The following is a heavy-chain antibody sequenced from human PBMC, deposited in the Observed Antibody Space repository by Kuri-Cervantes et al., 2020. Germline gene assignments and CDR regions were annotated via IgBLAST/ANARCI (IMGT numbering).Heavy chain of an antibody. J-gene: IGHJ4*02. D-gene: IGHD1-26*01. Sequence: GGSLRLSCAASGFTFSSYGMHWVRQAPGKGLEWVAVIWYDGSNKYYADSVKGRFTISRDNSKNTLYLQMNSLRAEDTAVYYCARVWSGSYGPFDYWGQGTLVTVSS. CDR2: IWYDGSNK. CDR3: ARVWSGSYGPFDY. V-gene: IGHV3-33*01. CDR1: GFTFSSYG.